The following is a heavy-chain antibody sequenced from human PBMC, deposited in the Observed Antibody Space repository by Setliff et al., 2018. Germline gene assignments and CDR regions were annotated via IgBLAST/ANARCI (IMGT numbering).Heavy chain of an antibody. CDR2: INPHSGGT. CDR3: AHDGKWSTVPLDY. D-gene: IGHD2-15*01. Sequence: ASVKVSCKASGYTFTGYYIHWVRQAPGQGLEWMGWINPHSGGTNFPQTFQGRVTMTRGTSINTAYMELSSLTSDDTATYYCAHDGKWSTVPLDYWGQGALVTVSS. CDR1: GYTFTGYY. V-gene: IGHV1-2*02. J-gene: IGHJ4*02.